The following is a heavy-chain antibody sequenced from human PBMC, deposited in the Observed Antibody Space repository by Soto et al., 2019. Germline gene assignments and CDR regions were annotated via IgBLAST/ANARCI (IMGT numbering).Heavy chain of an antibody. D-gene: IGHD4-17*01. V-gene: IGHV4-61*01. CDR3: ARVPSTVTTLETYFDY. CDR1: GSSVSSGSYY. Sequence: SETLSLTCTVSGSSVSSGSYYWSWIRQPPGKGLEWIGYIYYSGSTNYNPSLKSRVTISVDTSKNQFSLKLSSVTAADTAVYYCARVPSTVTTLETYFDYWGQGTLVTVSS. J-gene: IGHJ4*02. CDR2: IYYSGST.